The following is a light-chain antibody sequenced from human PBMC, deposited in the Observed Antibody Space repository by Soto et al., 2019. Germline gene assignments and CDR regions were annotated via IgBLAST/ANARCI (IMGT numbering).Light chain of an antibody. J-gene: IGKJ5*01. CDR3: QQLYDYPIT. V-gene: IGKV1-9*01. CDR2: GAS. Sequence: DIQLTQSPSFLSASVGDRVTITCRASQGINSRLAWYQQEPGKAPKLLIYGASTLQSGIPSRFSGSGSATEFTLTISSLQSEDSATYYCQQLYDYPITFGRGTRLEIK. CDR1: QGINSR.